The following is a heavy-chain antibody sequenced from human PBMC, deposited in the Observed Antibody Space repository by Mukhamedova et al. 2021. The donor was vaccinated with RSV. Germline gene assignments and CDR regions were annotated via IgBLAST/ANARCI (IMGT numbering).Heavy chain of an antibody. V-gene: IGHV1-18*01. CDR3: AGSLIVRGSWDHAFDI. J-gene: IGHJ3*02. CDR2: ISAYNGNT. Sequence: SWVRQAPGQGLERMGWISAYNGNTNYAQKRQGRVTMTTETSTSTAYMELRRVRSDDTAVDYCAGSLIVRGSWDHAFDIWGQGTMV. D-gene: IGHD3-10*01.